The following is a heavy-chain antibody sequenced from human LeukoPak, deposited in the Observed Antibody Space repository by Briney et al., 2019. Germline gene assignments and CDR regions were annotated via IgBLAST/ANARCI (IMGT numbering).Heavy chain of an antibody. V-gene: IGHV4-61*02. CDR1: GGSISSGSYY. Sequence: SQTLSLTCTVSGGSISSGSYYWSWIRQPAGKGLEWIGRIYTSGSTNYNPSLKSRVTISVDTSKNQFSLKLSSVTAADTAVYYCAKSRRPDIEAFDIWGQGTMVTVSS. J-gene: IGHJ3*02. CDR2: IYTSGST. CDR3: AKSRRPDIEAFDI.